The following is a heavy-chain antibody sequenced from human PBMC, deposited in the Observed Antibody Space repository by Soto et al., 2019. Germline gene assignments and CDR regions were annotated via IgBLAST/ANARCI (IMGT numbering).Heavy chain of an antibody. CDR3: VRDCSGGGCYSDYGMDV. CDR1: GDSVSSYY. D-gene: IGHD2-15*01. Sequence: NPSETLSLTCTVSGDSVSSYYWSWIRQPAGRGLEWIGRIYISGSTDYNPSLQGRVSMSVDRSKNQFSLKLTSVTAADTAVYYCVRDCSGGGCYSDYGMDVWGQGTTVTVSS. J-gene: IGHJ6*02. V-gene: IGHV4-4*07. CDR2: IYISGST.